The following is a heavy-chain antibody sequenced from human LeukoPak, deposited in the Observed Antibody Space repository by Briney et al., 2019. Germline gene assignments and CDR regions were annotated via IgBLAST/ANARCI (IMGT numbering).Heavy chain of an antibody. V-gene: IGHV3-7*01. CDR1: GFTFSSYW. J-gene: IGHJ6*04. D-gene: IGHD3-3*01. Sequence: GGSLRLSCAASGFTFSSYWMSWVRQAPGKGLEWVASIKQDGSEKYYVDSVKGRFTISRDNAKNSLYLQMNSLRAEDTAVYYCARGVDFWSGSRNILTDVWGKGTTVTVSS. CDR2: IKQDGSEK. CDR3: ARGVDFWSGSRNILTDV.